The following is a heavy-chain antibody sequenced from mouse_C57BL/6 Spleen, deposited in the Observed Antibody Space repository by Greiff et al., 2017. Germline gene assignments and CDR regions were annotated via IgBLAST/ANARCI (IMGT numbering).Heavy chain of an antibody. J-gene: IGHJ3*01. CDR3: ARGYDYDGAWFAY. CDR2: IWSDGST. Sequence: VQVVESGPGLVAPSQSLSITCTVSGFSLTSYGVHWVRQPPGKGLEWLVVIWSDGSTTYNSALKSRLSISKDNSKSQVFLKMNSLQTDDTAMYYCARGYDYDGAWFAYWGQGTLVTVSA. CDR1: GFSLTSYG. D-gene: IGHD2-4*01. V-gene: IGHV2-6*03.